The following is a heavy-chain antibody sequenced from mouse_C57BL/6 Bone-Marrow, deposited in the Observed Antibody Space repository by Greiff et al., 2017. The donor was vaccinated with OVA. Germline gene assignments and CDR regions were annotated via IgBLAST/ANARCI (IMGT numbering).Heavy chain of an antibody. V-gene: IGHV3-6*01. D-gene: IGHD2-3*01. CDR1: GYSITSGYS. CDR2: ISYDGSN. Sequence: EVQLQESGPGLVKPSQSLSLTCSVTGYSITSGYSWNWIRQFPGNKLEWMGYISYDGSNNYNPSLKNRISITRDTSKNQFFLKLNSVTTEDTATYYCARVKDGYYDYFDYWGQGTTLTVSS. J-gene: IGHJ2*01. CDR3: ARVKDGYYDYFDY.